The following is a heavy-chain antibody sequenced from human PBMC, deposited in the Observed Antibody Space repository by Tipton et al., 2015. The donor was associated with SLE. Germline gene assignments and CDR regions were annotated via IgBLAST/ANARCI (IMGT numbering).Heavy chain of an antibody. CDR3: ARRRMAPRGWFDP. J-gene: IGHJ5*02. Sequence: LRLSCAVYGGSFSGYYWSWIRQPPGKGLEWIGEINHSGSTNYNPSLKSRVTISVDTSKNQFSLKLSSVTAADTAVYYCARRRMAPRGWFDPWGQGTLVTVSS. CDR2: INHSGST. D-gene: IGHD2-8*01. CDR1: GGSFSGYY. V-gene: IGHV4-34*01.